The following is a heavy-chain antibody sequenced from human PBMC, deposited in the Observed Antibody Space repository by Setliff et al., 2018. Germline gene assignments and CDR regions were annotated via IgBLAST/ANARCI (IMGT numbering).Heavy chain of an antibody. Sequence: SETLSLTCTVSGGSISSMSYYWGRIRQPPGKGLEWIGSIYHSGSSYYNSSLRSRVTISVDTSKNQFSLILRSVTAADTAMYYCARGRMRGSCGGPSCTYDPFDIWGQGTPVTVSS. CDR1: GGSISSMSYY. J-gene: IGHJ3*02. CDR2: IYHSGSS. V-gene: IGHV4-39*07. CDR3: ARGRMRGSCGGPSCTYDPFDI. D-gene: IGHD2-21*01.